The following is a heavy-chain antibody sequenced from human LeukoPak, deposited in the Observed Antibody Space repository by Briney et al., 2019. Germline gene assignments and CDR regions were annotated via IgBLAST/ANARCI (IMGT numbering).Heavy chain of an antibody. J-gene: IGHJ4*02. V-gene: IGHV4-30-4*01. Sequence: SQTLSLTCTVSGDSVSSGDYYWTWIRQPPGKGLEWIGYIYYSGNTSYNPSLKSRITISVDTSRNHFSLRLTSVTAADTAVYYCARWYYYGSGRRQFDYWGQGTLVTVSS. CDR2: IYYSGNT. D-gene: IGHD3-10*01. CDR3: ARWYYYGSGRRQFDY. CDR1: GDSVSSGDYY.